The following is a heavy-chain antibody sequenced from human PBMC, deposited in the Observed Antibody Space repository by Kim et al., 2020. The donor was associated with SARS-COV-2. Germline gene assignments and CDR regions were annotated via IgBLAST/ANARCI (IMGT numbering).Heavy chain of an antibody. Sequence: GGSLRLSCAVSGLSFSTHWMQWIRQAPGKGLMWLSRIKSDGSGISYADSVKGRFTISRDNARNTLYLQMDSLRVEDTAMYYCGSYDYWGQGTLVTVSS. CDR2: IKSDGSGI. CDR3: GSYDY. V-gene: IGHV3-74*01. J-gene: IGHJ4*02. CDR1: GLSFSTHW.